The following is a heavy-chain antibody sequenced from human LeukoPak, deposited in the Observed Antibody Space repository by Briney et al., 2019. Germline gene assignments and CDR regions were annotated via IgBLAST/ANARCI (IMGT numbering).Heavy chain of an antibody. CDR3: ARNMYYDSSGPYYFDY. CDR2: IKQDGSEK. J-gene: IGHJ4*02. CDR1: GFTFSSYW. D-gene: IGHD3-22*01. Sequence: GGSLRLSCAASGFTFSSYWMSWVRQAPGKGLEWVANIKQDGSEKYYLDSVKGRFIISRDSAKSSLYLQMNTLRAEDTAIYYCARNMYYDSSGPYYFDYWGRGTLVTVSS. V-gene: IGHV3-7*01.